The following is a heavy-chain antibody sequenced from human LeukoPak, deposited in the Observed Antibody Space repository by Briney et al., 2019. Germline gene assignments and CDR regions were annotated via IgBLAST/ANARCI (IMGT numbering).Heavy chain of an antibody. CDR1: GYTFTSYG. CDR2: ISAYNGNT. D-gene: IGHD2-2*01. Sequence: ASVKVSCKASGYTFTSYGISWVRQAPGQGLEWMGWISAYNGNTNYAQKLQGRVTMTTDTSTSTAYMELRSLRSDDTAVYYCARGMQYQLPHYYYYGMDVWGQGTTVTVSS. CDR3: ARGMQYQLPHYYYYGMDV. J-gene: IGHJ6*02. V-gene: IGHV1-18*01.